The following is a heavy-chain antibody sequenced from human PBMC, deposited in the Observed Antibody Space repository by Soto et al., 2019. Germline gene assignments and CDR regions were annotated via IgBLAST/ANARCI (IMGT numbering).Heavy chain of an antibody. Sequence: GGSLRLSCAASGFTFSSYAMSWVRQAPGKGLEWVSGISGSGDGRYYADSVKGRFTISRDKSKNTVFLQMKGLSADDTAIYYCVKGDFHFDDSGYFYLFDPWGQGTLVTVSS. CDR2: ISGSGDGR. V-gene: IGHV3-23*01. J-gene: IGHJ5*02. D-gene: IGHD3-22*01. CDR1: GFTFSSYA. CDR3: VKGDFHFDDSGYFYLFDP.